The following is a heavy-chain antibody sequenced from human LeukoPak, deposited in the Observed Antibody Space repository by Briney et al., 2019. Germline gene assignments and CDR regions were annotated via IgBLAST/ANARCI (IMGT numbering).Heavy chain of an antibody. J-gene: IGHJ4*02. V-gene: IGHV3-23*01. D-gene: IGHD6-6*01. CDR1: GFTFSSYA. Sequence: PGGSLRLSCAASGFTFSSYAMSWVRQAPGKGLEWVSAISGSGGSTYYADSVKGRFTISRDNSKNTLYLQMNSLRAEDTAVYYCAKDPRGIAARPTEFDYWGQGTLVTVSS. CDR3: AKDPRGIAARPTEFDY. CDR2: ISGSGGST.